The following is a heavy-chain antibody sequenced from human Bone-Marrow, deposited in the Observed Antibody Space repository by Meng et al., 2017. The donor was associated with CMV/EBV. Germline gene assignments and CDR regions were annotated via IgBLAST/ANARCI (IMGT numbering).Heavy chain of an antibody. V-gene: IGHV1-2*02. D-gene: IGHD2-21*01. CDR2: INPNSGGT. CDR3: ARGPIVVVIAAYFDY. CDR1: GYTFTGYY. Sequence: ASVKVSCKASGYTFTGYYMHWVRQAPGQGLEWMGWINPNSGGTNYAQKFQGRVTMTRDTSISTAYMELSRLRSDDTAVYYCARGPIVVVIAAYFDYWGQGKLVNVYS. J-gene: IGHJ4*02.